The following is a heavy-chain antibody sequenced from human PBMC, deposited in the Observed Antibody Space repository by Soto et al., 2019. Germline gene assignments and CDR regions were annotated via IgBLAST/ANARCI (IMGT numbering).Heavy chain of an antibody. CDR3: AHAMLYCTGGSCSTWFDS. D-gene: IGHD2-8*02. CDR1: GFSLGTHGVG. J-gene: IGHJ5*01. V-gene: IGHV2-5*01. CDR2: IYWNDDK. Sequence: QITLKESGPTLVKPTQTLTLTCTFSGFSLGTHGVGVGWVRQPAGKALEWLALIYWNDDKRYSASLNSRLTITKDTPKNQVVLTMTHMDPVDTATYFCAHAMLYCTGGSCSTWFDSWGQGTLVTVSS.